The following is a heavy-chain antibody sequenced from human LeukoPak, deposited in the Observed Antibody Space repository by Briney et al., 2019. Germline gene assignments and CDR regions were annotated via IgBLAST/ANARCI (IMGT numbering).Heavy chain of an antibody. Sequence: ASVKVSCEASGYTFTGYYMHWVRQAPGQGLEWMGWINPNTDVTNYAQKFQGRVTLTRDTSSSTAYMEVSGLTSDDTAVYYCARGALRELRGFDHWGQGTLVTVSS. D-gene: IGHD1-26*01. CDR2: INPNTDVT. V-gene: IGHV1-2*02. CDR3: ARGALRELRGFDH. J-gene: IGHJ5*02. CDR1: GYTFTGYY.